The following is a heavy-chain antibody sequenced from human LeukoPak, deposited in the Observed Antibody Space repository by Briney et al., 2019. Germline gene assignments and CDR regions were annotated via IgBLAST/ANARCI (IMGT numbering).Heavy chain of an antibody. V-gene: IGHV3-33*06. Sequence: PGGSLRLSCAASGFTFSSYGMHWVRQAPGKGLEWVAVIWYDGSNKYYADSVKGRFTISRDNSKNTLYLQMNSLRAEDTAVYYCAKDLPLRFLEWPDYYYGMDVWGQGTTVTVSS. D-gene: IGHD3-3*01. J-gene: IGHJ6*02. CDR3: AKDLPLRFLEWPDYYYGMDV. CDR2: IWYDGSNK. CDR1: GFTFSSYG.